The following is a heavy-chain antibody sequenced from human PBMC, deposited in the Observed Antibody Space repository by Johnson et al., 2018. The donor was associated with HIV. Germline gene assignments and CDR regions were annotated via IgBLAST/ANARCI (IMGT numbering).Heavy chain of an antibody. CDR2: IYSGGST. V-gene: IGHV3-53*01. Sequence: VQLVESGGGLIQPGGSLRLSCAASGFTVSSNYMSWVRQAPGKGLEWVSVIYSGGSTYYADSVKGRFTISRDNAKNSLYLQMNSLRAEDTVLYYCSRELIVGATNAFDIWGQGTMVTVSS. CDR3: SRELIVGATNAFDI. J-gene: IGHJ3*02. D-gene: IGHD1-26*01. CDR1: GFTVSSNY.